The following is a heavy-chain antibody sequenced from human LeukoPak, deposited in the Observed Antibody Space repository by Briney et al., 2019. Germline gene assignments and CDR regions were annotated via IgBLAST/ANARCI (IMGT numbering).Heavy chain of an antibody. CDR2: INPNSGGT. J-gene: IGHJ5*02. D-gene: IGHD3-10*01. Sequence: EASVTVSCKASGYTFTGYYMHWVRQAPGQGLEWMGWINPNSGGTNYAQKFQGRVTMTRDTSISTAYMELSRLRSDDTAVYYCASSHGSANNWFDHWGQGTLVTVSS. CDR3: ASSHGSANNWFDH. CDR1: GYTFTGYY. V-gene: IGHV1-2*02.